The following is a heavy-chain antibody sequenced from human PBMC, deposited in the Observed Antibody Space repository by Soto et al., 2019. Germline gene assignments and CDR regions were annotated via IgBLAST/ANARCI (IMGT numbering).Heavy chain of an antibody. V-gene: IGHV1-69*13. D-gene: IGHD3-10*01. J-gene: IGHJ4*02. CDR1: GGTFSSYA. CDR3: ARDYGSGSYSDY. CDR2: IIPIFGTA. Sequence: GAPVKVSCKASGGTFSSYAISWVRPAPGQGLEWMGGIIPIFGTANYAQKFQGRVTITADESTSTAYMELSSLRSEDTAVYYCARDYGSGSYSDYWGQGTLVTVSS.